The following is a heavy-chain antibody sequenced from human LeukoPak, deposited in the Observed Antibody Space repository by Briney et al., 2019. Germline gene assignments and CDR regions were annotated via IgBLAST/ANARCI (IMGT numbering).Heavy chain of an antibody. CDR1: GFTFSSFA. V-gene: IGHV3-30-3*01. Sequence: PGGSLRLSCTASGFTFSSFAMHWVRQAPGKGLEWVAVISYDGSNKYFADSVKGRFTISRDNSKNTLYLQTNSLRAEDTAVFYCARDQMISAAGLDYWGQGTLVTVSS. CDR3: ARDQMISAAGLDY. CDR2: ISYDGSNK. J-gene: IGHJ4*02. D-gene: IGHD6-13*01.